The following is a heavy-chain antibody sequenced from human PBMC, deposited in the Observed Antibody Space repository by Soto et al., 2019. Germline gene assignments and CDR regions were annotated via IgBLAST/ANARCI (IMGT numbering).Heavy chain of an antibody. CDR3: ARANYYDSSGFLDY. CDR2: ISGSGGST. J-gene: IGHJ4*02. D-gene: IGHD3-22*01. V-gene: IGHV3-23*01. CDR1: GFTFSSYA. Sequence: PGGSLRLSCAASGFTFSSYAMSWVRQAPGKGLEWVSAISGSGGSTYYADSVKGRFTISRDDSKNTLYLQMNSLRAEDTAVYYCARANYYDSSGFLDYWGQGTLVTVS.